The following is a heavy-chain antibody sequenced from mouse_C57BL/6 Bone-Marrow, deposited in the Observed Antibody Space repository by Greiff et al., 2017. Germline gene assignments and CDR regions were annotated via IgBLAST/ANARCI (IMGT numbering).Heavy chain of an antibody. D-gene: IGHD1-1*01. V-gene: IGHV1-85*01. CDR3: GREPTVVAPHARGY. CDR1: GYTFTSYD. CDR2: IYPRDGST. J-gene: IGHJ4*01. Sequence: VQLQQSGPELVKPGASVKLSCKASGYTFTSYDINWVKQRPGQGLEWIGWIYPRDGSTKYNEKFKGKATLTVASSSSTASMEGHSLASEDSAVYFCGREPTVVAPHARGYRGQRASVTGTS.